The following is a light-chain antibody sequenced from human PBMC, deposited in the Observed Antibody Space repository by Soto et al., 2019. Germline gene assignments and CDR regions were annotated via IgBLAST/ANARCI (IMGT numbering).Light chain of an antibody. CDR3: QQYNNWPPYT. Sequence: EIVMTQSPATLSVSPGARATLSCRASQSVSSNLAWYQQKPGQASRLLVYGASTRATGIPARFSGSGSGTEFTLTISSLQSEDFAVYYCQQYNNWPPYTFGQGTKLEIK. CDR2: GAS. J-gene: IGKJ2*01. V-gene: IGKV3-15*01. CDR1: QSVSSN.